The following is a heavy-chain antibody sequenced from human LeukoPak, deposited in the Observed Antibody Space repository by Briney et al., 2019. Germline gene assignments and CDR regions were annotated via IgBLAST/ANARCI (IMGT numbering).Heavy chain of an antibody. V-gene: IGHV4-39*07. Sequence: SETLSLTFTVSGGSISSSSYYWGWIRQPPGKGLEWIGSIYYSGSTYYNPSLKSRVTISVDTSKNQFSLKLSSVTAADTAVYYCARVGYDILTDLQLPFDYWGQGTLVTVSS. D-gene: IGHD3-9*01. CDR3: ARVGYDILTDLQLPFDY. CDR2: IYYSGST. J-gene: IGHJ4*02. CDR1: GGSISSSSYY.